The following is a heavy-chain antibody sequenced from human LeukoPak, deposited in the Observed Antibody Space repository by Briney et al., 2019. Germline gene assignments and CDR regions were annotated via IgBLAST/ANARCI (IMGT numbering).Heavy chain of an antibody. J-gene: IGHJ4*02. D-gene: IGHD2-21*02. V-gene: IGHV3-23*01. CDR2: ISGSGGST. CDR1: GFTFSSYA. Sequence: GGFLRLSCAASGFTFSSYAMSWVRQAPGKGLEWVSAISGSGGSTYYADSVKGRFTISRDNSKNTLYLQMNSLRAEDTAVYYCAKVNHIVVVTALYFDYWGQGTLVTVSS. CDR3: AKVNHIVVVTALYFDY.